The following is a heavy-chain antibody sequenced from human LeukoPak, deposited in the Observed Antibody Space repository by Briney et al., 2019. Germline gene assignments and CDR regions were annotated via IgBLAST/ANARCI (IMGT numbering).Heavy chain of an antibody. J-gene: IGHJ4*02. CDR3: ARWPSSYDILTGYDY. CDR1: GGSISSYY. CDR2: IYYSGST. V-gene: IGHV4-59*01. D-gene: IGHD3-9*01. Sequence: SETLSLTCTVSGGSISSYYWSWIRQPPGKGLERIGYIYYSGSTNYNPSLKSRVTISVDTSKNQFSLKLSSVTAADTAVYYCARWPSSYDILTGYDYWGQGTLVTVSS.